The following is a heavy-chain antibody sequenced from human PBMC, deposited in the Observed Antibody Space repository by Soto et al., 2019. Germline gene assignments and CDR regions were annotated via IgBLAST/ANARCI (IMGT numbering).Heavy chain of an antibody. D-gene: IGHD3-22*01. CDR2: IKSKTDGGTT. V-gene: IGHV3-15*07. CDR1: GFTFSNAW. J-gene: IGHJ5*02. Sequence: GGSLRLSCAASGFTFSNAWMNWVRQAPGKGLEWVGRIKSKTDGGTTDYAAPVKGRFTISRDDSKNTLYLQMNSLKTEDTAVYYCTTDLSWVVVGDQARSTWGQGTLVTVSS. CDR3: TTDLSWVVVGDQARST.